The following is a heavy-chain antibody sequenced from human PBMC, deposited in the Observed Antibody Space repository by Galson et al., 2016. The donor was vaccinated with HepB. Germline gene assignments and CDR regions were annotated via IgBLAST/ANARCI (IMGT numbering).Heavy chain of an antibody. CDR1: GYSFTTYW. CDR3: VRRLNRGSPQDGFDF. CDR2: IYPGDSDT. V-gene: IGHV5-51*03. Sequence: QSGAEVKKPGESLTISCKGSGYSFTTYWIGWVRQMPGKGLEWMGIIYPGDSDTRYSPSFQGQVTISADKSITTAYLQWSSPKASDTAMYYCVRRLNRGSPQDGFDFWGPGTMVTVSS. J-gene: IGHJ3*01. D-gene: IGHD5-24*01.